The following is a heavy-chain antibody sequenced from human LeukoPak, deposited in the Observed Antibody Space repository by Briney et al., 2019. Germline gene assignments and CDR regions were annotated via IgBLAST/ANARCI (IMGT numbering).Heavy chain of an antibody. Sequence: ASVKVSCKASGYTFTGYYMHWVRQAPGQGLEWMGWINPNSGGTNYAQKFQGRVTMTRDTSISTVYMELSRLRSDDTAVYYCARVKNGGQWLVFFDYWGQGTLVTVSS. CDR3: ARVKNGGQWLVFFDY. V-gene: IGHV1-2*02. D-gene: IGHD6-19*01. CDR1: GYTFTGYY. CDR2: INPNSGGT. J-gene: IGHJ4*02.